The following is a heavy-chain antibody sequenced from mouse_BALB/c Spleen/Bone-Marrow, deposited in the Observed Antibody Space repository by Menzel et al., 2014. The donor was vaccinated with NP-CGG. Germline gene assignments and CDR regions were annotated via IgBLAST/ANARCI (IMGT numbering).Heavy chain of an antibody. Sequence: VQLQQSGAEPVMPGASVKMSCKASGYTFTDYWMHWVKQRPGQGLEWIGSIDTSDTYSSYNQKFKGKATLTVDESSSTACMQFSSLTSENSAVYFCARSGDSSGYGFAYWGQGTLVTVSA. V-gene: IGHV1-69*01. CDR2: IDTSDTYS. CDR1: GYTFTDYW. CDR3: ARSGDSSGYGFAY. J-gene: IGHJ3*01. D-gene: IGHD3-2*01.